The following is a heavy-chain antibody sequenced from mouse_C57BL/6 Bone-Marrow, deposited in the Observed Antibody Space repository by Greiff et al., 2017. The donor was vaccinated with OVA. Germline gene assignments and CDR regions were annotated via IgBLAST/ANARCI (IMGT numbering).Heavy chain of an antibody. CDR3: ANTNWGHD. CDR1: GYTFTSYW. Sequence: VQLQQSGAELAKPGASVKLSCKASGYTFTSYWMHWVKQRPGQGLEWIGYINPSSGYTKYNQKFKDKATLTADQSSSTAYMQLSSLTYEDSAVYYCANTNWGHDWGQGTTLTVSS. D-gene: IGHD4-1*01. V-gene: IGHV1-7*01. CDR2: INPSSGYT. J-gene: IGHJ2*01.